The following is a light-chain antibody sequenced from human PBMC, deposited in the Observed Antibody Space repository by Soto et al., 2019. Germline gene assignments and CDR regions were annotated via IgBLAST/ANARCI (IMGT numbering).Light chain of an antibody. CDR3: LQDYNYPYT. J-gene: IGKJ2*01. CDR2: AAS. Sequence: AIRMTQSPSSLSASVGDTVIITCRASQAIRSDLGWYQQKPGKAPKLLISAASSVQSGVSSRFSGRGSGTDFTLTISSLQPADFATYYCLQDYNYPYTFGQGTKVEFK. CDR1: QAIRSD. V-gene: IGKV1-6*02.